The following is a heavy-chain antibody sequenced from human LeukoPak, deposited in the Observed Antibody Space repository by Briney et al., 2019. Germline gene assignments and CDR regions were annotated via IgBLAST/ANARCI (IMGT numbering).Heavy chain of an antibody. CDR1: GYTFTSYG. CDR2: ISAYNGNT. CDR3: ATRMDSSGYYSYDAFDI. J-gene: IGHJ3*02. V-gene: IGHV1-18*01. Sequence: ASVKVSCKASGYTFTSYGISWVRQAPGQGLEWMGWISAYNGNTNYAQKLQGRVTMTTDTSTSTAYMELRSLRSDDTAVYYCATRMDSSGYYSYDAFDIWGQGTMVTVSS. D-gene: IGHD3-22*01.